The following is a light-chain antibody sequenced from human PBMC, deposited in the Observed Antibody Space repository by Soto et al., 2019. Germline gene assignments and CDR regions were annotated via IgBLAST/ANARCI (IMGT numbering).Light chain of an antibody. J-gene: IGKJ5*01. Sequence: DIQRTHSPSSLSPSVVGRVTITFLASQTISIYLNWYQQKPGNYNKLLIYAASNLQSGVPSRFSGSGSGTDFTLTISGLQREDFATYHCQQSDSLPITGGQGTRREIK. V-gene: IGKV1-39*01. CDR3: QQSDSLPIT. CDR2: AAS. CDR1: QTISIY.